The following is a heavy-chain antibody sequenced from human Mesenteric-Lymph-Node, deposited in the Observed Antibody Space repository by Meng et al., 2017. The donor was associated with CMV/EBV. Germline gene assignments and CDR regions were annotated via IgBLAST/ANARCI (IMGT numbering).Heavy chain of an antibody. V-gene: IGHV1-3*01. Sequence: KASGYTFTTYAMHWVRQAPGQRPEWMGWINAGSGSTKYSQKFQGRVTITRDTSASTVYMELSSLRSEDTAVYYCARDPYGTGRLLDPWGQGTQVTVSS. CDR2: INAGSGST. D-gene: IGHD3-10*01. CDR1: GYTFTTYA. CDR3: ARDPYGTGRLLDP. J-gene: IGHJ5*02.